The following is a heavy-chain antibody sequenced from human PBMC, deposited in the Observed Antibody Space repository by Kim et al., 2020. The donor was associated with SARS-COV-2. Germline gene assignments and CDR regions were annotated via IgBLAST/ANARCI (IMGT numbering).Heavy chain of an antibody. CDR3: TRDKSRCNSNGCFGAGADV. J-gene: IGHJ6*02. D-gene: IGHD2-2*01. CDR2: IYYTGDP. CDR1: GGPITSGDHY. V-gene: IGHV4-31*02. Sequence: SETLSLTCAVSGGPITSGDHYWSWVRQLPGKGREWLGYIYYTGDPHYNPSLRSRIAISIDVSKNLFSLEMSSVIAADTAIYSCTRDKSRCNSNGCFGAGADVWGQGTTVTVTS.